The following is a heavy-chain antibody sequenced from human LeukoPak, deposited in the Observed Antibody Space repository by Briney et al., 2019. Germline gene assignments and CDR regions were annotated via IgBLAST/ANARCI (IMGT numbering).Heavy chain of an antibody. CDR2: ISSSGSVI. Sequence: QPGGSLRLSCAASGFTFSSYEMNWVRQAPGKGLEWVSYISSSGSVIYYADSVKGRFTTSRDNAKNSLNLQMNSLRAEDTAVYYCARDLGSDWNYFDFWGQGTLVTVPS. D-gene: IGHD2-21*02. J-gene: IGHJ4*02. CDR1: GFTFSSYE. V-gene: IGHV3-48*03. CDR3: ARDLGSDWNYFDF.